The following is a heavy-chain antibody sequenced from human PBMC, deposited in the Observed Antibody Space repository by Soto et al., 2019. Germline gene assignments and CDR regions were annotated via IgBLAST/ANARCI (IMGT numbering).Heavy chain of an antibody. J-gene: IGHJ6*02. CDR2: INAGNGNT. Sequence: XSVKVSCKASGYTFTSYAMHWVRQAPGQRLEWMGWINAGNGNTKYSQKFQGRVTITRDTSASTAYMELSSLRSEDTAVYYCVLSISWYPGGYYYGMDVWGQGTTVTVSS. D-gene: IGHD6-13*01. V-gene: IGHV1-3*01. CDR3: VLSISWYPGGYYYGMDV. CDR1: GYTFTSYA.